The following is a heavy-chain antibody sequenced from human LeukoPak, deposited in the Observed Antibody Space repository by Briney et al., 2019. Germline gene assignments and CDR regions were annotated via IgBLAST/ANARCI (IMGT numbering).Heavy chain of an antibody. Sequence: GGSLRLSCAASGFTFSSYSMNWVRQAPGKGLEWVSSINSDSSLMFYAESVKGRFTISRDNARNSLYLQMNSLRAEDAAVYYCIRDLFDDYSLDYWGQGALVTVSS. D-gene: IGHD3-16*01. CDR1: GFTFSSYS. CDR3: IRDLFDDYSLDY. J-gene: IGHJ4*02. CDR2: INSDSSLM. V-gene: IGHV3-21*01.